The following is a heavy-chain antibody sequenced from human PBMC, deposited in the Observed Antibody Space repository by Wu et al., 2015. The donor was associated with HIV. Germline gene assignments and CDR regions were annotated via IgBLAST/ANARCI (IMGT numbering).Heavy chain of an antibody. CDR1: GGTFSRYA. D-gene: IGHD1-26*01. CDR3: AGSSYSNYFDN. J-gene: IGHJ4*01. Sequence: QVQLVQSGAEVKKPGSSVKVSCKTSGGTFSRYAIHWVRQAPGQGLEWMGGIIPTFGTPDYAQRFQGRVTITADKSTSTGYMELSSLRSDDTAVYFCAGSSYSNYFDNWGPEPWSPSPQ. V-gene: IGHV1-69*14. CDR2: IIPTFGTP.